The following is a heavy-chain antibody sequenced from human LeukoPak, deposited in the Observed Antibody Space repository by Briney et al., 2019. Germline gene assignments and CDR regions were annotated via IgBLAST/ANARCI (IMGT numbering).Heavy chain of an antibody. V-gene: IGHV4-39*01. Sequence: SETLSLTCTVSGGSISSSSYYWGWIRQPPGKGLEWIGSIYYSGSTYYNPSLKSRVTMSVDTSKNQFSLKLSSVTAADTAVYYCARSENSSELGYWGQGTLVTVSS. D-gene: IGHD3-22*01. CDR3: ARSENSSELGY. CDR2: IYYSGST. J-gene: IGHJ4*02. CDR1: GGSISSSSYY.